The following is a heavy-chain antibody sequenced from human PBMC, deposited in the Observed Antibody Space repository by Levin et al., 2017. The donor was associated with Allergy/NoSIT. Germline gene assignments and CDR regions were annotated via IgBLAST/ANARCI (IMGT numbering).Heavy chain of an antibody. CDR2: INPNSGGT. D-gene: IGHD4-17*01. CDR1: GYTFTGYY. J-gene: IGHJ4*02. Sequence: EASVKVSCKASGYTFTGYYMHWVRQAPGQGLEWMGRINPNSGGTNYAQKFQGRVTMTRDTSISTAYMELSRLTSDDTAMYYCATDLRDTTGDLVPHLPQVPEDYWGQGTLVTVSS. CDR3: ATDLRDTTGDLVPHLPQVPEDY. V-gene: IGHV1-2*06.